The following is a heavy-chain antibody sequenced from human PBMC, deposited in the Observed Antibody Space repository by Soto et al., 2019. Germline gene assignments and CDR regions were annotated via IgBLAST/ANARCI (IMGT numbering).Heavy chain of an antibody. D-gene: IGHD5-18*01. CDR1: GYTFTSYG. V-gene: IGHV1-18*01. CDR2: ISAYNGNT. CDR3: ASGLLVDTAMVSGLFAYYSYGMDV. Sequence: GASVKVSCKASGYTFTSYGISWVRQAPGQGLEWMGWISAYNGNTNYAQKLQGRVTMTTDTSTSTAYMELRSLRSDDTAVYYCASGLLVDTAMVSGLFAYYSYGMDVWGQGTTVTVSS. J-gene: IGHJ6*02.